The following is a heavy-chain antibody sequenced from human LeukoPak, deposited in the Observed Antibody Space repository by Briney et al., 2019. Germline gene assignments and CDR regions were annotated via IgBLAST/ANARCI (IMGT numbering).Heavy chain of an antibody. Sequence: ASVKVSCKSSGYTFTTYAIHWVRQAPGQRLEWMGWINTGNGDTRYSQKFQGRVTITRDTSASTVYMELSSLRSEDTAVYYCAREGAATGFDYWGQGTLVIVSS. V-gene: IGHV1-3*04. CDR2: INTGNGDT. J-gene: IGHJ4*02. CDR3: AREGAATGFDY. D-gene: IGHD6-13*01. CDR1: GYTFTTYA.